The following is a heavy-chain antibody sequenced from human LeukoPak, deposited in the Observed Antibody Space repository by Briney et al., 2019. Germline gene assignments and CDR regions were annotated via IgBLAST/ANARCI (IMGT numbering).Heavy chain of an antibody. CDR1: GGSISSYY. Sequence: SETLSLTCTVSGGSISSYYWSWIRQPPGKGLEWIGYIYYSGSTNYNPSPKSRVTISVDTSKNQFSLKLSSVTAADTAVYYCARGSPGGDAFDIWGQGTMVTVSS. V-gene: IGHV4-59*01. J-gene: IGHJ3*02. CDR3: ARGSPGGDAFDI. CDR2: IYYSGST. D-gene: IGHD3-16*01.